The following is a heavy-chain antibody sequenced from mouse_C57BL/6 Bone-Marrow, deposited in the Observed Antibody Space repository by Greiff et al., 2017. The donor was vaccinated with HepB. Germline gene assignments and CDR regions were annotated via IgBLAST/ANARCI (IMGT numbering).Heavy chain of an antibody. CDR2: INYDGSST. CDR1: GFTFSDYY. CDR3: ARGGSNFDY. D-gene: IGHD1-1*01. Sequence: EVHLVESEGGLVQPGSSMKLSCTASGFTFSDYYMAWVRQVTVKGLEWVANINYDGSSTYYLDSLKSRFIISRDNAKNSLYLQMSSLKSEDTATYYCARGGSNFDYWGQGTTLTVSS. J-gene: IGHJ2*01. V-gene: IGHV5-16*01.